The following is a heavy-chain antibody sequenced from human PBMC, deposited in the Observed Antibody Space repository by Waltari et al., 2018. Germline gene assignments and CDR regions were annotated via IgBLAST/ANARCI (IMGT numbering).Heavy chain of an antibody. J-gene: IGHJ4*02. CDR1: GFTFGSYG. Sequence: QVHLVESGGGVVQPGKSLRLSCAASGFTFGSYGMHWVRQAPGKGLEWVAVIWSDGSKKYYAESVKGRFTISRDNSRRSVSLEMNSLRGEDTAVYYCAKAGRRYFDFSEILEWGLGTQVTVSS. CDR3: AKAGRRYFDFSEILE. D-gene: IGHD3-9*01. V-gene: IGHV3-33*06. CDR2: IWSDGSKK.